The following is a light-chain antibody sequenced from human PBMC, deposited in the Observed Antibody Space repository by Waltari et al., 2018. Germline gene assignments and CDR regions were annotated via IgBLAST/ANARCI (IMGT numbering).Light chain of an antibody. V-gene: IGKV4-1*01. CDR1: QSVFYSSNNKNY. J-gene: IGKJ4*01. Sequence: DIVMTQSPDSLAVSLGERATINCKSSQSVFYSSNNKNYLAWYQQKIGQPPKLLIYWASTRESGVPDRFSGSGSGTDFTLTISSLQAEDVAVYYCQQYYSIPLTFGGGTKVEIK. CDR2: WAS. CDR3: QQYYSIPLT.